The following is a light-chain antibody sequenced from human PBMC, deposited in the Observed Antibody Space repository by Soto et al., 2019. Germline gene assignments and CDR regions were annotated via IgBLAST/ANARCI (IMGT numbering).Light chain of an antibody. V-gene: IGLV2-23*02. CDR1: SSDVGSYNL. Sequence: QSVLTQPASVSGSAGQSITISCTGTSSDVGSYNLVSWYQQHPGKAPKLMIYEVSKRPSGVSNRFSGSKSGNTASLTISGLQAEDDADYYCCSYAGSSTLLFGGGTKLTVL. CDR3: CSYAGSSTLL. CDR2: EVS. J-gene: IGLJ2*01.